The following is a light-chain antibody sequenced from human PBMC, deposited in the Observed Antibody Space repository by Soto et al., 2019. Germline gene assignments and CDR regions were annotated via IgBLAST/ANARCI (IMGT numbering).Light chain of an antibody. CDR1: QNIGSN. J-gene: IGKJ3*01. CDR3: QQYNNWPFT. Sequence: EIVMTQSPATLSVSPGERATLSCRASQNIGSNLAWYQQIPGQAPRLLIHGASTRATGIPARFSGSGSGTEFTLTISGLQSEDYAVYYCQQYNNWPFTFGPGTKVDIK. CDR2: GAS. V-gene: IGKV3-15*01.